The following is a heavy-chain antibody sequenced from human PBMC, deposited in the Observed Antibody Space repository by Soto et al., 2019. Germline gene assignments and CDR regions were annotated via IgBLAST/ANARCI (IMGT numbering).Heavy chain of an antibody. V-gene: IGHV3-43*01. CDR1: GFTFNDYS. J-gene: IGHJ4*02. CDR3: AKDMGGIAPYYFDY. CDR2: ISWDGGIT. D-gene: IGHD6-13*01. Sequence: GGSLRLSCAASGFTFNDYSMHWVRQAPGKGLEWVSLISWDGGITYYADSVKGRFTISRDNSKNSLYLQMNSLTTEDTAFYYCAKDMGGIAPYYFDYWGQGTLVTVSS.